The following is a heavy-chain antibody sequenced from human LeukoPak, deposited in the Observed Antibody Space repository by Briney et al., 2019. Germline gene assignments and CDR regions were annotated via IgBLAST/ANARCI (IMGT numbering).Heavy chain of an antibody. Sequence: RESLKISCKGSGYSFTSYWIGWVRQMPGKDLEWMGIIYPGDSDTIYSPSFQGQVTFSADKSINTAYLQWSSLKASDTAMYYCAKSRGANWYFDLWGRGTLVTVSS. V-gene: IGHV5-51*01. D-gene: IGHD1-26*01. J-gene: IGHJ2*01. CDR1: GYSFTSYW. CDR3: AKSRGANWYFDL. CDR2: IYPGDSDT.